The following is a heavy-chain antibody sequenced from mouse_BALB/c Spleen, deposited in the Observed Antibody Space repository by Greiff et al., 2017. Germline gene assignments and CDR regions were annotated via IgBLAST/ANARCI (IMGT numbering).Heavy chain of an antibody. CDR2: INPYYGST. Sequence: VQLQQSGPELVKPGASVKISCKASGYSFTDYIMLWVKQSHGKSLEWIGNINPYYGSTSYNLKFKGKATLTVDKSSSTAYMQLNSLTSEDSAVYYCARYFYYAMDYWGQGTSVTVSS. CDR3: ARYFYYAMDY. V-gene: IGHV1-39*01. CDR1: GYSFTDYI. J-gene: IGHJ4*01.